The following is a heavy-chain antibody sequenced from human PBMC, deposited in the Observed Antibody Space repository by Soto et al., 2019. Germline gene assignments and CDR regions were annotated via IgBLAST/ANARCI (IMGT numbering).Heavy chain of an antibody. CDR2: INAGNGNT. V-gene: IGHV1-3*05. CDR3: AREEAAAGSFDY. D-gene: IGHD6-13*01. Sequence: QVQLVQSGAEEKKPGASVKVSCKASGYTFTSYAMHWVRQAPGQRLEWMGRINAGNGNTKYSQKFQGRVTITRDTSASTAYMELSSLRSEDTAVYYCAREEAAAGSFDYWGQGTLVTVSS. J-gene: IGHJ4*02. CDR1: GYTFTSYA.